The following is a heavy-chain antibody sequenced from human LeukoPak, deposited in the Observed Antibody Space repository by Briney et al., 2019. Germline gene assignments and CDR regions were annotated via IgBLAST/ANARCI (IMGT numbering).Heavy chain of an antibody. Sequence: ASVKVSCKASGYTFTSYGFSWVRQAPGQGLEWMGWISAYNGNTNYAQKLQGRVTMTTDTSTSTAYMELRGLRSDDTAVYYCARTLGYCSSTSCYTVTTEGGDYWGQGTLVTVSS. CDR3: ARTLGYCSSTSCYTVTTEGGDY. CDR1: GYTFTSYG. J-gene: IGHJ4*02. D-gene: IGHD2-2*02. CDR2: ISAYNGNT. V-gene: IGHV1-18*01.